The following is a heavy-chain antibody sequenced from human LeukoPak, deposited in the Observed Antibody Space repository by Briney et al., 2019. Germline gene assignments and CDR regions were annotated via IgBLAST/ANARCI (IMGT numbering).Heavy chain of an antibody. J-gene: IGHJ6*02. CDR2: INPNSGGT. V-gene: IGHV1-2*02. CDR3: AREEGTIFGVVIQAYGMDV. Sequence: LRASVKVSCKTSGYTFTSYSITWVRQAPGQGLEWMGWINPNSGGTNYAQKFQGRVTMTRDTSISTAYMELSRLRSDDTAVYYCAREEGTIFGVVIQAYGMDVWGQGTTVTVSS. D-gene: IGHD3-3*01. CDR1: GYTFTSYS.